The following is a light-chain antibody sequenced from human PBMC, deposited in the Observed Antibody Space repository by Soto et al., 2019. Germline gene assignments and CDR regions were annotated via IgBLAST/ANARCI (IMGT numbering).Light chain of an antibody. CDR3: KQRSNWIT. CDR1: QSVSSY. V-gene: IGKV3-11*01. CDR2: DAS. J-gene: IGKJ5*01. Sequence: ELVLTQSPATLSLSPGESATLSCRASQSVSSYLAWYQQKPGQAPRLLIYDASNRATGIQARFSGSGSGTEFTLTIRSLEPEDFAVYYCKQRSNWITCGQGTRLEIK.